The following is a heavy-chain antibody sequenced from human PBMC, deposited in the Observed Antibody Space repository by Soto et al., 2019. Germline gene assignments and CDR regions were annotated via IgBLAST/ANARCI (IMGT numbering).Heavy chain of an antibody. V-gene: IGHV3-23*01. D-gene: IGHD3-22*01. J-gene: IGHJ3*02. CDR3: AKDRNYDGSGQDAFDI. CDR2: ISGSGGST. CDR1: GFTLSTYA. Sequence: PGGSLRLSCAASGFTLSTYAMSWVRQAPGKGLEWVSAISGSGGSTYYADSVKGRFTISRDNSKNTLYLQMNSLRAEDTAVYYCAKDRNYDGSGQDAFDIWGQGTMVTVSS.